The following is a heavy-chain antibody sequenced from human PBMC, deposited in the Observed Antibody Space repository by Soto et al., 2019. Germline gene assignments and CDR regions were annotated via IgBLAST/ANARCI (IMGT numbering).Heavy chain of an antibody. J-gene: IGHJ5*02. CDR1: GGSISSGGHS. CDR2: IYHSGST. D-gene: IGHD3-10*01. Sequence: QLQLQESGSGLVKPSQTLSLTCAVSGGSISSGGHSWSWLRQPPGKGLEWIGYIYHSGSTDYNPSLKSRVTMSVDTSKNQFSLRLSSVTAADTAVYYCAREVVLYDYLSWFDPCGQGALVTVSS. V-gene: IGHV4-30-2*01. CDR3: AREVVLYDYLSWFDP.